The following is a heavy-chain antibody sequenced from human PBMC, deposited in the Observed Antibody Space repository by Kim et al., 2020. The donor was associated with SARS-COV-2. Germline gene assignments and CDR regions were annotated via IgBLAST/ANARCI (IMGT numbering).Heavy chain of an antibody. D-gene: IGHD5-12*01. V-gene: IGHV1-46*01. J-gene: IGHJ4*02. Sequence: LQGRVTMTRDTSTSTVYMGLSSLRSEDTAVYYCARRGRYSGYDRLHYFDYWGQGTLVTVSS. CDR3: ARRGRYSGYDRLHYFDY.